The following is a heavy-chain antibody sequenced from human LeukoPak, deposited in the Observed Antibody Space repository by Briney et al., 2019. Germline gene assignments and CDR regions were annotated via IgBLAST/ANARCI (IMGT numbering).Heavy chain of an antibody. CDR3: ARDRDLGFDY. V-gene: IGHV3-21*01. CDR1: GFTFSSYS. Sequence: GGSLRLPCAASGFTFSSYSMNWVRQAPGKGLEWVSSISSSSSYIYYADSVKGRFTISRDNAKNSLYLQMNSLRAEDTAVYYCARDRDLGFDYWGQGTLVTVSS. D-gene: IGHD1-26*01. CDR2: ISSSSSYI. J-gene: IGHJ4*02.